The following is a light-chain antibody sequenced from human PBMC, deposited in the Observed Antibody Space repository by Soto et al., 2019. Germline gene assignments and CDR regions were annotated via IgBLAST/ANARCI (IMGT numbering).Light chain of an antibody. V-gene: IGKV3-11*01. J-gene: IGKJ5*01. CDR2: DAY. Sequence: VMTQSPLSLPVTLGQPASISCRSSQSFRGLLAWYQQKPGQAPRLLIYDAYNRATGIPPRFSGSGSGTDFTLTISSLEPEHSAVYYCQQRHMWPITFGQGTRLEIK. CDR3: QQRHMWPIT. CDR1: QSFRGL.